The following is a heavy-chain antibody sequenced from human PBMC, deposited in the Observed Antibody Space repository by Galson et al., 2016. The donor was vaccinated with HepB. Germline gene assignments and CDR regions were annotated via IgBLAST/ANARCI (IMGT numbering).Heavy chain of an antibody. CDR2: INHREST. CDR1: GGSFSGYY. V-gene: IGHV4-34*01. D-gene: IGHD4/OR15-4a*01. J-gene: IGHJ4*02. CDR3: ARVPHSLERSGWWELRHYYDY. Sequence: SETLSLTCAVYGGSFSGYYWSWIRQSPGKGLEWIGEINHRESTNYNPSLESRVTISVDTSKNQFSLNLSSVTAADTAVYYCARVPHSLERSGWWELRHYYDYWGQGTLVTVSS.